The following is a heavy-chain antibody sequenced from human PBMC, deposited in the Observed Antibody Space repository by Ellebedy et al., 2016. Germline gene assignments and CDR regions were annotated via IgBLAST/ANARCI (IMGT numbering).Heavy chain of an antibody. Sequence: GGSLRLSCAVSGFTVRSKYMNWVRQAPGKGLEWVSLIYSVGDTYYADSVKGRFTISRDNARNSLYLQMNSLRADDTAVYYCATDGSYGDYRFPTHAFEIWGQGTMVTVSS. CDR2: IYSVGDT. J-gene: IGHJ3*02. D-gene: IGHD4-17*01. V-gene: IGHV3-66*01. CDR1: GFTVRSKY. CDR3: ATDGSYGDYRFPTHAFEI.